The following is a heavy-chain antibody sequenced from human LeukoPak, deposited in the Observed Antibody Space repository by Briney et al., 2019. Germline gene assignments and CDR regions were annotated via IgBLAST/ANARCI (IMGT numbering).Heavy chain of an antibody. CDR1: GFTFSSYG. Sequence: GGSLRLSCEASGFTFSSYGMHWVRQAPGKGLERVAGIWNDGNDKYYADSVKGRFIISRDNSKNTLYLQMNSPRAEDTAVYYCAKDSSDSSGWFHFDYWGQGTLVTVSS. J-gene: IGHJ4*02. CDR2: IWNDGNDK. V-gene: IGHV3-30*02. D-gene: IGHD6-19*01. CDR3: AKDSSDSSGWFHFDY.